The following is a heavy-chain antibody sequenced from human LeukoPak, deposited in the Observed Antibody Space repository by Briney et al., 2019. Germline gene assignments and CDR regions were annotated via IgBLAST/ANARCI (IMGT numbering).Heavy chain of an antibody. CDR2: ITSSSSDT. CDR3: ARDYDILTGYFRGGFDY. V-gene: IGHV3-11*05. D-gene: IGHD3-9*01. J-gene: IGHJ4*02. CDR1: GFTFSDYY. Sequence: TGGSLRLSCAASGFTFSDYYMSWIRQAPGKGLEWISYITSSSSDTNYADSVKGRFTISRDNAKKSLYLQMNSLRAEDTAVYYCARDYDILTGYFRGGFDYWGQGTLVTVSS.